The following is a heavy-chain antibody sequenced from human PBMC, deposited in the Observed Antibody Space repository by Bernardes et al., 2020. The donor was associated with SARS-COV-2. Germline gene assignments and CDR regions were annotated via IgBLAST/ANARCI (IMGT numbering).Heavy chain of an antibody. V-gene: IGHV1-8*01. CDR3: ARGDDIVVVPAAIAYYYYGMDV. Sequence: ASVKVSCKASGYTFTSYDINWVRQATGQGLEWMGWMNPNSGNTGYAQKFQGRVTITRNTSISTAYMELSSLRSEDTAVYYCARGDDIVVVPAAIAYYYYGMDVWGQGTTVTVSS. J-gene: IGHJ6*02. CDR2: MNPNSGNT. CDR1: GYTFTSYD. D-gene: IGHD2-2*02.